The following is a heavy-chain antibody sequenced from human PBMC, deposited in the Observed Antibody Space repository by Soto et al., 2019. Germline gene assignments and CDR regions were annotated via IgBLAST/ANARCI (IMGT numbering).Heavy chain of an antibody. J-gene: IGHJ6*02. CDR1: GGSISSGDYY. V-gene: IGHV4-30-4*01. D-gene: IGHD3-22*01. Sequence: SETLSLTCTVSGGSISSGDYYWSWIRQPPGKGLEWIGYIYYSGSTYYNPSLKSRVTISVDTSKNQFSLKLSSVTAADTAVYYCAREDSSGYYWNGMDVWGQGTTVTVSS. CDR3: AREDSSGYYWNGMDV. CDR2: IYYSGST.